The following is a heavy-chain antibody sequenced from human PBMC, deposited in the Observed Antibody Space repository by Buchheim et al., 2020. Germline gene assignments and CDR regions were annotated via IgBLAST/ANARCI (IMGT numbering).Heavy chain of an antibody. CDR1: GITFSTYA. D-gene: IGHD1-26*01. V-gene: IGHV3-33*08. CDR2: IWYDGSNK. Sequence: VQLLESGGALVQSGGSLRLSCTASGITFSTYALTWVRQAPGKGLEWVAVIWYDGSNKYYADSVKGRFTISRDNSKNTLYMQMNSLRAEDTAVYYCARGQWELLLIPYYYGMDVWGQGTT. J-gene: IGHJ6*02. CDR3: ARGQWELLLIPYYYGMDV.